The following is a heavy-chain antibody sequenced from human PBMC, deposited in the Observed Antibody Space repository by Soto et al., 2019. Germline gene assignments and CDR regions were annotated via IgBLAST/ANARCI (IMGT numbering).Heavy chain of an antibody. CDR3: ARARNWELTFDY. CDR1: GGSISSYY. V-gene: IGHV4-59*01. Sequence: SETLSLTCTVSGGSISSYYWSWIRQPPGKGLEWIGYIYYSGSTNYNPSLKRRVTIPVDTSKNQLSLKLSSVTAADTAVYYCARARNWELTFDYWGQGTLVTVSS. J-gene: IGHJ4*02. D-gene: IGHD1-26*01. CDR2: IYYSGST.